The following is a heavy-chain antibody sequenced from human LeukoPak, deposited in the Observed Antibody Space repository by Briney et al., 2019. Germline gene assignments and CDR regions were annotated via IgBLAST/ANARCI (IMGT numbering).Heavy chain of an antibody. CDR3: ARVTEAHYFDY. V-gene: IGHV4-59*01. Sequence: SETLSLTCTVSGGSISSYYWSWVRQPPGKGLEWIGYINYSGSTDYNSSLKSRVTMSVDTSKNQFSLKLSSVTAADTAVYYCARVTEAHYFDYWGQGTLVTVSS. CDR2: INYSGST. J-gene: IGHJ4*02. CDR1: GGSISSYY. D-gene: IGHD6-6*01.